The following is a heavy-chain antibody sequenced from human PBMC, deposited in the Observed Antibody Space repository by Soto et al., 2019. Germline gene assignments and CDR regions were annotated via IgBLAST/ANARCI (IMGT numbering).Heavy chain of an antibody. J-gene: IGHJ4*02. V-gene: IGHV4-59*08. CDR1: GASINSYY. D-gene: IGHD4-17*01. CDR2: IYYSGRT. Sequence: QVQLQESGPGLVKPSETLSLTCTVSGASINSYYWSWIRQPPGKGLEWIGYIYYSGRTTYNPSLKSRVTISAATSKNQFSLKLNSVTAADTAVYYCARASYGEADFDYWGQGTLVTVSS. CDR3: ARASYGEADFDY.